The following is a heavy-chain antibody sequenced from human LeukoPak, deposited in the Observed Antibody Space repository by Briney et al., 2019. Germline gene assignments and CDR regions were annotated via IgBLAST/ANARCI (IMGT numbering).Heavy chain of an antibody. D-gene: IGHD2-21*02. CDR1: GFTFSTST. J-gene: IGHJ5*02. Sequence: GASVKVSCKASGFTFSTSTVQWVRQARGQRLEWVGWIILGSGNTRYAQNYQERVTISREMSTSTVYMELNSLRSEDTAVYYCAAERYIDCCCWFDPWGQGTLVTVSS. CDR3: AAERYIDCCCWFDP. V-gene: IGHV1-58*01. CDR2: IILGSGNT.